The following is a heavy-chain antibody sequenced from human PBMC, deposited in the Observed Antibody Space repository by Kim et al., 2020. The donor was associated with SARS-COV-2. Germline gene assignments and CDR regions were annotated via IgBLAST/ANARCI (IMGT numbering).Heavy chain of an antibody. V-gene: IGHV3-23*01. CDR2: ISGSGGST. CDR1: GFTFSNFD. Sequence: GGSLRLSCAASGFTFSNFDMSWVRQAPGKGLERVSTISGSGGSTYDADSVKGRFTISRDNSKNALYLQMNNLRAEDTAVYYCAKSGTYRTNSYFDYLGQGTLVTVSS. J-gene: IGHJ4*02. D-gene: IGHD1-26*01. CDR3: AKSGTYRTNSYFDY.